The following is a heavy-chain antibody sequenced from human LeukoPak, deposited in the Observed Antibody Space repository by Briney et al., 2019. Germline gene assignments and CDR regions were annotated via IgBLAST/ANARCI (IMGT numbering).Heavy chain of an antibody. V-gene: IGHV3-49*03. Sequence: GGSLRLSCAASGFTFSSYSMSWFRQAPGKGLEWVGFIRSKADGGTTENAASVKGRFTISRDDSKSIAYLQANSLKTEDTAVYYCTRDRTGDRTDAFDIWGRGTTVTVSS. CDR1: GFTFSSYS. CDR3: TRDRTGDRTDAFDI. D-gene: IGHD7-27*01. CDR2: IRSKADGGTT. J-gene: IGHJ3*02.